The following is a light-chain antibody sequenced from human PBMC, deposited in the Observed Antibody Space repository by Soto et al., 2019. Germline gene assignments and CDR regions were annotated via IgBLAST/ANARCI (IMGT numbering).Light chain of an antibody. CDR2: DAS. CDR3: QQRSNWLT. Sequence: EIVLTQSPATLSLSPGERATLSCRASQSVSSYLAWYQQKPGQAPRLLSYDASSRATGIPARFSGSGSGTDFTPTISSLEPDDFAVYYCQQRSNWLTFGGGTKVEIK. V-gene: IGKV3-11*01. J-gene: IGKJ4*01. CDR1: QSVSSY.